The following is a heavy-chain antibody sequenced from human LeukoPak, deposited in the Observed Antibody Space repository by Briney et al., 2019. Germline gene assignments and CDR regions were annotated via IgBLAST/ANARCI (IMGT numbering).Heavy chain of an antibody. Sequence: TSETLSLTCTVSGGYISSYYWSWIRQPAGKGLEWIGRIYTSGSTNYNPSLESRVTISLDTSKNQFSLKMNSVTAADTAVYYCARVIWFGAVFDYWGQGTLVTVSS. J-gene: IGHJ4*02. CDR2: IYTSGST. D-gene: IGHD3-10*01. CDR1: GGYISSYY. CDR3: ARVIWFGAVFDY. V-gene: IGHV4-4*07.